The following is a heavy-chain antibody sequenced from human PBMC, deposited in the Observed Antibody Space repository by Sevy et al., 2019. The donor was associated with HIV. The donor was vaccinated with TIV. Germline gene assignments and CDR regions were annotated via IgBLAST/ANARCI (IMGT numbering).Heavy chain of an antibody. V-gene: IGHV3-23*01. CDR3: ATAARITMVRGVHYMDV. J-gene: IGHJ6*03. CDR1: GFTFSSYA. CDR2: ISGGGGST. D-gene: IGHD3-10*01. Sequence: GGSLRLSCAASGFTFSSYAMSWVRQAPGKGLEWVSAISGGGGSTYYADSVKGRFTISRDNSKNTLYLQMNSLRAEDTAVYYCATAARITMVRGVHYMDVWGKGTTVTVSS.